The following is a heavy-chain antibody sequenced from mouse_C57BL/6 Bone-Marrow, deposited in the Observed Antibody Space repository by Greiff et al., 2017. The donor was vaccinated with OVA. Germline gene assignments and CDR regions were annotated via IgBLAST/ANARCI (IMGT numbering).Heavy chain of an antibody. CDR2: ISDGGSYT. V-gene: IGHV5-4*01. CDR3: AREVSY. CDR1: GFTFSSYA. J-gene: IGHJ3*01. Sequence: EVQGVESGGGLVKPGGSLKLSCAASGFTFSSYAMSWVRQTPEKRLEWVATISDGGSYTYYPDNVKGRFTISRDNAKNNLYLQMSHLKSEDTAMYYCAREVSYWGQGTLVTVSA.